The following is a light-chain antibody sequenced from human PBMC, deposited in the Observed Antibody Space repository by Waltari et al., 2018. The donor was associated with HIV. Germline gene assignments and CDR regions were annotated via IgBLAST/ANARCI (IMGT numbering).Light chain of an antibody. CDR1: SSNLGHHY. CDR3: GTWDSSLSAGV. Sequence: QSVLTQPPSVSAASGQKVTISCSGSSSNLGHHYVSWYQQFPGTAPKLLIYDNNKRPSGIPDRFSGSKSGTSATLGITGLQTGDEADYYCGTWDSSLSAGVFGGGTKLTVL. J-gene: IGLJ2*01. V-gene: IGLV1-51*01. CDR2: DNN.